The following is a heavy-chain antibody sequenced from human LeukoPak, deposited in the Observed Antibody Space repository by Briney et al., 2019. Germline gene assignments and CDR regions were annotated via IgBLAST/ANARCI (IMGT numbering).Heavy chain of an antibody. CDR2: ISGRGGST. D-gene: IGHD6-13*01. V-gene: IGHV3-23*01. CDR1: GFTFSSYA. J-gene: IGHJ4*02. CDR3: AKDPRLSSSWSESLIY. Sequence: PGRSLRLSCAASGFTFSSYAMSWVRQAPGKGLEWVSAISGRGGSTYYADSVKGRFTISRDNSKNTLYLQMDSLRAEDTAVYFCAKDPRLSSSWSESLIYWGQGTLVTVSS.